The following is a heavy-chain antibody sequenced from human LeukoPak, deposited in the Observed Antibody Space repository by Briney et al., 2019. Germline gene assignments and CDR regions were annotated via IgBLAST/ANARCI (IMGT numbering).Heavy chain of an antibody. D-gene: IGHD2-15*01. CDR3: ARGGGYCGGGSCYFYYGMDV. CDR2: IYYSGST. V-gene: IGHV4-59*08. CDR1: GRSISSYY. J-gene: IGHJ6*02. Sequence: PSETLSLTCTVSGRSISSYYWSWIRQPSGKGLEWIGYIYYSGSTNYNPSLKSRVTISVDTPKPQFSLKLSSVTAADTAVYYCARGGGYCGGGSCYFYYGMDVWGQGTTVTVSS.